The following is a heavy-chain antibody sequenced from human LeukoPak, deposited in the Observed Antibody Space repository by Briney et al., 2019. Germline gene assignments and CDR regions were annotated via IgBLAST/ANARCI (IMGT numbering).Heavy chain of an antibody. CDR1: GGSISSYY. D-gene: IGHD6-13*01. V-gene: IGHV4-59*08. CDR2: IYYSGST. Sequence: PSETLSLTCTVSGGSISSYYWSWIRQPPGKGLEWIGYIYYSGSTNYNPSLKSRVTISVDTSKNQFSLKLSSVTAADTAVCYCARLSSSSSKTERYYYYGMDVWGQGTTVTVSS. CDR3: ARLSSSSSKTERYYYYGMDV. J-gene: IGHJ6*02.